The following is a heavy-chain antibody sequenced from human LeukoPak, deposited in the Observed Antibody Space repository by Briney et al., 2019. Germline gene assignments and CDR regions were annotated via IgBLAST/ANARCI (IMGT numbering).Heavy chain of an antibody. Sequence: GGSLRLSCAASGFTLCSYDMNSGCDGPGKGVGRASDISSSGSTIYYADSVKGRFTISRDNAKNSLYLQMNSLRAEDTAVYYCARDWAYCGCDCYSGGVDYWGQGTLVTVSS. D-gene: IGHD2-21*02. CDR1: GFTLCSYD. CDR3: ARDWAYCGCDCYSGGVDY. J-gene: IGHJ4*02. CDR2: ISSSGSTI. V-gene: IGHV3-48*03.